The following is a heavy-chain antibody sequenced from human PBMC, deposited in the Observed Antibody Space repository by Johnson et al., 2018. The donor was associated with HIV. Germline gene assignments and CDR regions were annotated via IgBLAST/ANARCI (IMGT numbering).Heavy chain of an antibody. CDR1: GFTFDDYA. CDR2: ISWNSGSI. V-gene: IGHV3-9*01. D-gene: IGHD5-12*01. CDR3: AARGYNAYDPMFLDI. J-gene: IGHJ3*02. Sequence: QLVESGGGLVQPGRSLRLSCAASGFTFDDYAMHWLRQAPGKGLEWVSGISWNSGSIGYADSVKGRFTISRDNAKNSLYLQMSSLRGEDTALYYCAARGYNAYDPMFLDIWGQGTMVTVSS.